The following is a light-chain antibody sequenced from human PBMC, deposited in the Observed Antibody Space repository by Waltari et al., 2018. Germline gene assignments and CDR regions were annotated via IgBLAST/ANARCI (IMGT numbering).Light chain of an antibody. J-gene: IGKJ2*01. Sequence: VMTQSPVSLSVTLGQAASISCKSSQSLVPVDGNTYLNWFHQRPGQFPRRLIYWVFNRDSGVPDRFSGSGSGTDFTLRISRVEAEDFGVYYCMQGTRWPYTFGQGTQLDIK. CDR2: WVF. CDR3: MQGTRWPYT. V-gene: IGKV2-30*02. CDR1: QSLVPVDGNTY.